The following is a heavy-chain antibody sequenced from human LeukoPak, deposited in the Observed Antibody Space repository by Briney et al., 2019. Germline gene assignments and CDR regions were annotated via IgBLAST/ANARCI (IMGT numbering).Heavy chain of an antibody. J-gene: IGHJ4*02. CDR3: ARGYSRGDY. CDR2: ISSSSGTT. Sequence: GGSLRLSCAASGFTFSCCSMNWVRQAPGKGLEWVSYISSSSGTTYYADSVKGRFTISRDNAKNSLYLQMNSLRAEDTAVYYCARGYSRGDYWGQGTLVTVSS. D-gene: IGHD5-12*01. CDR1: GFTFSCCS. V-gene: IGHV3-48*01.